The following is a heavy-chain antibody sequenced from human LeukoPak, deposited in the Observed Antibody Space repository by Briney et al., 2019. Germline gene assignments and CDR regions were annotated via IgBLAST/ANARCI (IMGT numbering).Heavy chain of an antibody. Sequence: GGSLRLSCAASGFTFSSYWMHWVRQAPGKGLVWVSRINNDGSSTSYADSVKGRFTISRDNAKDTLYLQMNSLRAEDTAVYYCARDGDTATGDYWGQGTLVTVSS. D-gene: IGHD2-21*02. J-gene: IGHJ4*02. V-gene: IGHV3-74*01. CDR1: GFTFSSYW. CDR2: INNDGSST. CDR3: ARDGDTATGDY.